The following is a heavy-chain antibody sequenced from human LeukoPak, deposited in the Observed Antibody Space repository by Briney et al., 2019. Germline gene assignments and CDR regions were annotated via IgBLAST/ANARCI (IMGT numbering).Heavy chain of an antibody. CDR1: GYTFTGYY. CDR3: ARDSVWYSGGWYVSRWFDP. D-gene: IGHD6-19*01. J-gene: IGHJ5*02. V-gene: IGHV1-2*02. CDR2: INPNSGGT. Sequence: ASVKVSCKASGYTFTGYYMHWVRQAPGQGLEWMGWINPNSGGTNYAQKFQGRVTMTRGTSISTAYMELSRLRSDDTAVYYCARDSVWYSGGWYVSRWFDPWGQGTLVTVSS.